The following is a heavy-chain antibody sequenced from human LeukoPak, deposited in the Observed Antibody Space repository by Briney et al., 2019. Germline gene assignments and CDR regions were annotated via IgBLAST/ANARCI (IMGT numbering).Heavy chain of an antibody. Sequence: SVKVSCKASGGTFSSYAISWVRQAPGQGLEWMGGIIPIFGTANYAQKFQERVTITRDMSTSTAYMELSSLRSEDTAVYYCAAGERRDGYNYAFDIWGQGTMVTVSS. D-gene: IGHD5-24*01. V-gene: IGHV1-69*05. CDR3: AAGERRDGYNYAFDI. CDR2: IIPIFGTA. J-gene: IGHJ3*02. CDR1: GGTFSSYA.